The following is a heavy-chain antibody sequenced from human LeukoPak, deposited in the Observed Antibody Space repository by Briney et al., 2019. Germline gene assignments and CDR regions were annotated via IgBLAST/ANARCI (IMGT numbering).Heavy chain of an antibody. J-gene: IGHJ6*03. CDR1: GGSISSSSYY. Sequence: PSETLSLTCTVSGGSISSSSYYWGWIRQPPGKGLEWIGSIYYSGSTYYNPSLKSRVTISVDTSKNQFSLKLSSVTAADTAVYYCARELAYDSSGYYYDRAYMDVWGKGTTVTVSS. CDR2: IYYSGST. CDR3: ARELAYDSSGYYYDRAYMDV. D-gene: IGHD3-22*01. V-gene: IGHV4-39*07.